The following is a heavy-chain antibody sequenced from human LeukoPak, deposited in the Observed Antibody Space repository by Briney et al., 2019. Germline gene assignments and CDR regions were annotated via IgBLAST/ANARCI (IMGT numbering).Heavy chain of an antibody. V-gene: IGHV4-4*02. CDR2: IYHSGST. Sequence: SETLSLTCAVSGGSISSSNWWSWVRQPPGKGLEWIGEIYHSGSTNYNPSLKSRVTISVDTSKNQFSLKLSSVTAADTAVYYCARAGETSIAAGWFDPWGQGTLVTVSS. CDR3: ARAGETSIAAGWFDP. D-gene: IGHD6-13*01. CDR1: GGSISSSNW. J-gene: IGHJ5*02.